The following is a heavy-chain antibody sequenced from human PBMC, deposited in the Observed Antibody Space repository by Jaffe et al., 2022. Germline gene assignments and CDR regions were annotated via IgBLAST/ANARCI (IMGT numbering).Heavy chain of an antibody. V-gene: IGHV3-21*01. CDR2: ISSSSSYI. CDR1: GFTFSSYS. Sequence: EVQLVESGGGLVKPGGSLRLSCAASGFTFSSYSMNWVRQAPGKGLEWVSSISSSSSYIYYADSVKGRFTISRDNAKNSLYLQMNSLRAEDTAVYYCARDHHLDSSSSWYFDYYYYYMDVWGKGTTVTVSS. J-gene: IGHJ6*03. D-gene: IGHD6-13*01. CDR3: ARDHHLDSSSSWYFDYYYYYMDV.